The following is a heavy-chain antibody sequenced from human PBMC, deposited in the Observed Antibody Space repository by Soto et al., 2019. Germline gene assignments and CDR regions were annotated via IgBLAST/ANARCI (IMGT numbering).Heavy chain of an antibody. D-gene: IGHD3-9*01. Sequence: QVQLQESGPGLVKPSQTLSLTCTVSGGSISSGGYYWSWIRQHPGKGLEWIGYIYYSGSTYYNPSLKSRVTISVDTSKNQFSLKLSSVTAADTAVYYCARAKDYDILTGYYRNWFDPWGQGTLVTVSS. J-gene: IGHJ5*02. CDR1: GGSISSGGYY. V-gene: IGHV4-31*03. CDR2: IYYSGST. CDR3: ARAKDYDILTGYYRNWFDP.